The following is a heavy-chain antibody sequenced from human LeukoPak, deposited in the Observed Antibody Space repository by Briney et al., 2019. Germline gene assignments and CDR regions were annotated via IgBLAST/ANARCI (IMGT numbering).Heavy chain of an antibody. CDR3: ASLNYYDSSGLE. Sequence: GGSLRLSCAASGFTFSSYGMHWVRQAPGKGLEWVTVIWYDGSNKYYADSVKGRFTISRDNSKNTLYLQMNSLRAEDTAVYYCASLNYYDSSGLEWGQGTLVTVSS. CDR2: IWYDGSNK. D-gene: IGHD3-22*01. CDR1: GFTFSSYG. J-gene: IGHJ4*02. V-gene: IGHV3-33*01.